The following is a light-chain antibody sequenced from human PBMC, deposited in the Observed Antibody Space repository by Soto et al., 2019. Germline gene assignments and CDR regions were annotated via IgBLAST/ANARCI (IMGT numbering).Light chain of an antibody. Sequence: DIQMTQSPSSLSASVGDRVTITCRASQRITTYLNWYQQKPGEAPKLLISTSGTLQRGVPSRFTGSGSGTDFTLTITGLQPADFATYFCQQTYNTPYTFGQGTKLEIK. CDR2: TSG. CDR3: QQTYNTPYT. V-gene: IGKV1-39*01. CDR1: QRITTY. J-gene: IGKJ2*01.